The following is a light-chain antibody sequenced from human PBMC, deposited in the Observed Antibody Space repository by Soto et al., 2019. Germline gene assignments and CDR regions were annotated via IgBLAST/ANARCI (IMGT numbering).Light chain of an antibody. Sequence: QSALTQPASVSGSPGQSITISCTGTSSDVGTYNLVSWYQQHPGKAPELMIYEGSKRPSGVSNRFSGSKSGNTASLTISGLRAEDEAYYYSCSSAGSSVVFGGGTKLTVL. CDR2: EGS. CDR3: CSSAGSSVV. V-gene: IGLV2-23*01. CDR1: SSDVGTYNL. J-gene: IGLJ3*02.